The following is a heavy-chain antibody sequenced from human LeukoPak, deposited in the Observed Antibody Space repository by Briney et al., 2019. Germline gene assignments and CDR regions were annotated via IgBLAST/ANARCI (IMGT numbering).Heavy chain of an antibody. J-gene: IGHJ4*02. CDR1: GGSFSGYY. V-gene: IGHV4-34*07. CDR2: INHSGGT. CDR3: NYLLFLCPVSYY. D-gene: IGHD3-16*01. Sequence: PSETLSLTCGVYGGSFSGYYWSWLRQAPGKGLEWIGEINHSGGTNYNPSLESRVTISADTSKIHKIHFSLKQNPVTAADTVCETSNYLLFLCPVSYYWSQGTLVTVSS.